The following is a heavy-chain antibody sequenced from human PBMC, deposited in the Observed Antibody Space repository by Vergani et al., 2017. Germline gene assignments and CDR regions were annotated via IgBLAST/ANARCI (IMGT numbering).Heavy chain of an antibody. CDR3: ARDWGPWDIVVVGNY. Sequence: QVQLVESGGGVVQPGRSLRLSCAASGFTFSSYAMHWVRQAPGKGLEWVAVISYDGSNKYHADSVKGRFTISRDNSKNTLYLQMNSLRAEDTAVYYCARDWGPWDIVVVGNYWGQGTLVTVSS. CDR2: ISYDGSNK. J-gene: IGHJ4*02. D-gene: IGHD2-2*01. CDR1: GFTFSSYA. V-gene: IGHV3-30-3*01.